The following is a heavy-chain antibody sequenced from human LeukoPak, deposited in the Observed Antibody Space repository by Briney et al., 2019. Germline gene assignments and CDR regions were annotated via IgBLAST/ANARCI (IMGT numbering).Heavy chain of an antibody. D-gene: IGHD1-7*01. CDR1: GYTFTAYY. CDR3: ARDVGYNWNYRTFDY. V-gene: IGHV1-2*02. CDR2: INPNSGGT. J-gene: IGHJ4*02. Sequence: ASVKVSCKASGYTFTAYYMHWVRQAPGQGLEWMGWINPNSGGTNYAQKFQGRVTMTRDTSISTAYMELSRLRSDDTAVYYCARDVGYNWNYRTFDYWGQGTLVTVSS.